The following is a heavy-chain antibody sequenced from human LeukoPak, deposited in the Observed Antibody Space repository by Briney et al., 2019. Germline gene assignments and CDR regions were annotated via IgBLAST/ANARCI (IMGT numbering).Heavy chain of an antibody. CDR3: ATDPDSGYDLAY. D-gene: IGHD5-12*01. V-gene: IGHV1-24*01. CDR2: FDPEDGET. CDR1: GYTLTELS. J-gene: IGHJ4*02. Sequence: ASVKVSCKVSGYTLTELSMHWVRQAPGKGLEWMGGFDPEDGETIYAQKFQGRVTMTEDASTDTAYMELSSLRSEDTAVYYCATDPDSGYDLAYWGQGTLVTVSS.